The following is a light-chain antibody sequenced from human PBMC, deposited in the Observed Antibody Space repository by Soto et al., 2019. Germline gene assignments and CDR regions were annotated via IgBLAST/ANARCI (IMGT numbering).Light chain of an antibody. V-gene: IGLV3-21*02. CDR3: QVWDSSSDHYV. CDR1: NIGSKS. CDR2: EDS. J-gene: IGLJ1*01. Sequence: SYELTQPPSVSVAPGQTARITCGGNNIGSKSGHWNQQKAGKAPVLVVYEDSDRPSGIPERFSGSNSGNTATLTISRVEAGDEADYYCQVWDSSSDHYVFGIGTKVTVL.